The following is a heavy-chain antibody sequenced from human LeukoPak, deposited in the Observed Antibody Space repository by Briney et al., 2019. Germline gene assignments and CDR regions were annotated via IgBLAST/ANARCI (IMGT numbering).Heavy chain of an antibody. J-gene: IGHJ3*02. V-gene: IGHV1-18*01. D-gene: IGHD3-22*01. CDR1: GYTFTSYG. Sequence: EASVKVSCKTSGYTFTSYGISWVRQAPGQGLEWMGWISAYNGNTNYAQKLQGRVTMTTDTSTSTAYMELRSLRSDDTAVYYCARVRAYYYDSSGYRDAFDIWGQGTMVTVSS. CDR2: ISAYNGNT. CDR3: ARVRAYYYDSSGYRDAFDI.